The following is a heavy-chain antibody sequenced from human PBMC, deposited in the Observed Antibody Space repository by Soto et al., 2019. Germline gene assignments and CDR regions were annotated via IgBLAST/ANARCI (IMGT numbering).Heavy chain of an antibody. D-gene: IGHD4-17*01. CDR2: ISSSSSYI. CDR1: GFTFSSYS. Sequence: GGSLRLSCAASGFTFSSYSMNWVRQAPGKGLEWVSSISSSSSYIYYADSVKGRFTISRDNAKNSLYLQMNSLRAEDTAVYYCARDEDGDYYFDYWGQGTLVTVSS. V-gene: IGHV3-21*01. J-gene: IGHJ4*02. CDR3: ARDEDGDYYFDY.